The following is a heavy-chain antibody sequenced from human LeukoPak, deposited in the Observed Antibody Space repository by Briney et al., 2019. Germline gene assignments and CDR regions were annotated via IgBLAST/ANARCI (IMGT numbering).Heavy chain of an antibody. CDR1: GGSVSSGSYY. V-gene: IGHV4-61*01. J-gene: IGHJ5*02. D-gene: IGHD6-13*01. CDR3: ARRSWYNWFDR. CDR2: IYYSGST. Sequence: LETLSLTCTVSGGSVSSGSYYWSWIRQSPGKGLEWIGYIYYSGSTNYNPSLKSRVTISVDTSKNQFSLKVSSVTAADTAVYYCARRSWYNWFDRWGQGTLVTVSS.